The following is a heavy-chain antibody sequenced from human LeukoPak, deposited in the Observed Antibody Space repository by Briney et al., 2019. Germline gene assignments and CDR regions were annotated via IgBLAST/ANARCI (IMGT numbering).Heavy chain of an antibody. D-gene: IGHD6-19*01. Sequence: ASVKVSCKASGYTFTSYGISWVRQAPGQGLEWMGWISAYNGNTNYAQKLQGRVTMTTDTSTSTDYMELRSLRSDDTAVYYCARMASSGWYFYYYMDVWGKGTTVTVSS. V-gene: IGHV1-18*01. CDR3: ARMASSGWYFYYYMDV. CDR1: GYTFTSYG. CDR2: ISAYNGNT. J-gene: IGHJ6*03.